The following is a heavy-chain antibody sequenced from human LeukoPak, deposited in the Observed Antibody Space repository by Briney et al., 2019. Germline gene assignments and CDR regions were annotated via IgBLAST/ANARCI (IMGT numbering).Heavy chain of an antibody. CDR2: ISWNSGSI. D-gene: IGHD1-26*01. V-gene: IGHV3-9*01. Sequence: GGSLRLSCAASGFTFDDYAMHWVRQAPGKGLEWVSGISWNSGSIGYADSVKGRFTISRDNAKNSLYLQMNSLRAEDTAVYYCAKDLSGTLTYWGQGTLVTVSS. CDR1: GFTFDDYA. CDR3: AKDLSGTLTY. J-gene: IGHJ4*02.